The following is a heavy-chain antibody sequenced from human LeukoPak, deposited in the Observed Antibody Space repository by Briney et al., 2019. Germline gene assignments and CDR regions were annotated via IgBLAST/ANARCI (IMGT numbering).Heavy chain of an antibody. J-gene: IGHJ6*02. D-gene: IGHD3-22*01. Sequence: PSETLSLTCTVSGGSISSSSYYWGWIRQPPGKELEWIGSIYYSGSTYYNPSLKSRVTISVDTSKNQFSLKLSSVTAADTAVYYCASEGVISDYYYYGMDVWGQGTTVTVSS. CDR3: ASEGVISDYYYYGMDV. V-gene: IGHV4-39*01. CDR1: GGSISSSSYY. CDR2: IYYSGST.